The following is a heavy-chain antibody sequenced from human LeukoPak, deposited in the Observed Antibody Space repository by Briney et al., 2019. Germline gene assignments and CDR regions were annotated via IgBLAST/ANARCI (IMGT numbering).Heavy chain of an antibody. Sequence: GGSLRLSCAACGFTISSYYMAWVRQAPGKGLEWVSVIYHSGNTDYADSVKGRFTISRDNSKNTVYLQMSSLRAEDTAVYYCARVRVAGYSNFAYWGQGTLVTVSS. CDR3: ARVRVAGYSNFAY. CDR1: GFTISSYY. V-gene: IGHV3-53*01. J-gene: IGHJ4*02. D-gene: IGHD6-19*01. CDR2: IYHSGNT.